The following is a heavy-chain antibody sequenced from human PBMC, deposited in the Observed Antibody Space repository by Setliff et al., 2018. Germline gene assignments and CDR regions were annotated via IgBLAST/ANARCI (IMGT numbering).Heavy chain of an antibody. CDR1: GFTFSRYA. D-gene: IGHD3-16*01. V-gene: IGHV3-48*03. J-gene: IGHJ4*02. CDR3: ARSINGYQQRYDF. Sequence: GGSLRLSCAASGFTFSRYAMNWVRQTPGKGLEWVSYINSGGTKIYYADSVEGRFTISRDNGKNSLFLQMNSVRAEDTAVYYCARSINGYQQRYDFWGQGALVTVSS. CDR2: INSGGTKI.